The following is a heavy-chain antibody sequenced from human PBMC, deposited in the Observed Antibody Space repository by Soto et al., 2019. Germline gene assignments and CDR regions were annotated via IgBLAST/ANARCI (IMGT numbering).Heavy chain of an antibody. Sequence: PGGSLRRACAANGFTFTHYWMHWVCPVPGKGLVWVSRIDGVGTGTSYCGTVRGAFTISRDNADNTLYLQMHSLRADDRAVYYCATGFECWGEGTLVKVSS. V-gene: IGHV3-74*01. CDR2: IDGVGTGT. CDR3: ATGFEC. D-gene: IGHD1-1*01. J-gene: IGHJ4*02. CDR1: GFTFTHYW.